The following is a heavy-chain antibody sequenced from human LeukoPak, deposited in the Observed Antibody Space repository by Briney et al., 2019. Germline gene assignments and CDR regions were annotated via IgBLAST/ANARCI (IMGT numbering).Heavy chain of an antibody. CDR2: ISSSSSYI. CDR1: GFTFSSYS. D-gene: IGHD2-2*01. CDR3: ASGTHHCSSTSCSTDY. V-gene: IGHV3-21*01. J-gene: IGHJ4*02. Sequence: PGGSLRLSCAASGFTFSSYSMNWVRQAPGKGLEWVSSISSSSSYIYYADSVKGRFTISRDNAKNSLYLQMNSLRAEDTAVYYCASGTHHCSSTSCSTDYWGQGTLVTVSS.